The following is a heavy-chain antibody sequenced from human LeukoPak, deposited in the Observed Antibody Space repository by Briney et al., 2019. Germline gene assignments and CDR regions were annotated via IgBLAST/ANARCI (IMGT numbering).Heavy chain of an antibody. D-gene: IGHD2-15*01. CDR1: GFTFSSYG. CDR3: AKRDGGYGMDV. V-gene: IGHV3-33*06. J-gene: IGHJ6*02. Sequence: PGGSLRLSCAASGFTFSSYGMHWVRQAPGKGLEWVAVIWYDGSNKYYADSVKGRFTISRDNSKNTLYLQMNSLRAEDTAVYYCAKRDGGYGMDVWGQGTTVTVSS. CDR2: IWYDGSNK.